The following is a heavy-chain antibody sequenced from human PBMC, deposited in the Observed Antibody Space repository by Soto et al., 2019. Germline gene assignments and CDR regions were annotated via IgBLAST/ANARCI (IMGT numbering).Heavy chain of an antibody. J-gene: IGHJ4*02. D-gene: IGHD3-22*01. Sequence: ESGGGLVKPGGSLRLSCAASGISFSDYHMNWVRQAPGKGLEWVASITPSGRFINYADSVEGRFFISRDNTKNSLFLQMNSLRGEDTAVYYCAGTYDPADYWGQGTVVVVSS. V-gene: IGHV3-21*01. CDR1: GISFSDYH. CDR2: ITPSGRFI. CDR3: AGTYDPADY.